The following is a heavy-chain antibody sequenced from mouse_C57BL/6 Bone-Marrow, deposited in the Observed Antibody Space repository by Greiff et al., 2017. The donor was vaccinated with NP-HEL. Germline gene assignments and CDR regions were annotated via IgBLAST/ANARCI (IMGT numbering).Heavy chain of an antibody. CDR1: GYTFTSYW. V-gene: IGHV1-69*01. Sequence: QVQLQQPGAELVMPGASVKLSCKASGYTFTSYWMHWVKQRPGQGLEWIGEIDPSDSYTNYNQKFKGKSTLTVDKSSSTAYMQLNSLTSEDSAVNYGARGTTVVAFYWYCYVWGTGTTVTVSS. CDR3: ARGTTVVAFYWYCYV. J-gene: IGHJ1*03. CDR2: IDPSDSYT. D-gene: IGHD1-1*01.